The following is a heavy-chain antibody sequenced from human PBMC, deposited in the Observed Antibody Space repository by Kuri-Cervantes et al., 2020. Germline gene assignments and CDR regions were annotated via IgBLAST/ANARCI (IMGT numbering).Heavy chain of an antibody. CDR2: IYHSGST. CDR1: GYSISSGYY. CDR3: ARTSHGDPFDL. D-gene: IGHD4-17*01. V-gene: IGHV4-38-2*02. J-gene: IGHJ4*02. Sequence: SETLSLTCTVSGYSISSGYYWGWIRQPPGKGLEWIGSIYHSGSTYYNPSLKSRVTISVDTSKNQFSLKLSSVTAADTAVYYCARTSHGDPFDLWGQGTLVTVSS.